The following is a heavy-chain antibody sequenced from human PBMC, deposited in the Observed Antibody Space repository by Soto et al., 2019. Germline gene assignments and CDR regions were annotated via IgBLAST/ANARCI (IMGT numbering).Heavy chain of an antibody. J-gene: IGHJ6*03. CDR3: ARGYEKSYDFWSGYRGRYYYSMDV. CDR2: INAGNGNT. D-gene: IGHD3-3*01. V-gene: IGHV1-3*01. Sequence: ASVKVSCKASGYTFTSYAMHWVRQAPGQRLEWMGWINAGNGNTKYSQKFQGRVTITRDTSASTAYMELSSLRSEDTAVYYCARGYEKSYDFWSGYRGRYYYSMDVWGKGTTVTVSS. CDR1: GYTFTSYA.